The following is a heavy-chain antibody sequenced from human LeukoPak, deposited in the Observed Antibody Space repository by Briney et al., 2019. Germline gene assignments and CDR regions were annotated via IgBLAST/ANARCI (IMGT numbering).Heavy chain of an antibody. Sequence: PGGSLRLSCAASGFTFSSYAMSWVRQAPGKGLEWVSAISGSGGSTYYADSVKGRFTISRDNSKNTLYLQMNSLRAEDTAVYYCAKGATYCSSTSCPDAFDIWGQGTMVTVSS. CDR3: AKGATYCSSTSCPDAFDI. CDR1: GFTFSSYA. V-gene: IGHV3-23*01. D-gene: IGHD2-2*01. J-gene: IGHJ3*02. CDR2: ISGSGGST.